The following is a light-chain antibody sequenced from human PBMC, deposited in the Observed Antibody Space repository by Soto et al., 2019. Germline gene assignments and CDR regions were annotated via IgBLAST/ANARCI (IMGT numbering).Light chain of an antibody. CDR2: DVS. Sequence: QSVLTQPASVSGSPGQSITISCTGTSRDVGAYNYVSWYQQHPAKAPKLIIYDVSSRPSGVSDRFSGSKSGNTASLTISGLQSEDAADYYCNSFTLSTCVFGSGTNVTVL. J-gene: IGLJ1*01. V-gene: IGLV2-14*03. CDR3: NSFTLSTCV. CDR1: SRDVGAYNY.